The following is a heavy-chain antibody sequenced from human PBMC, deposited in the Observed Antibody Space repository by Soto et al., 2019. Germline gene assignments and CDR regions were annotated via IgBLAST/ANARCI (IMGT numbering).Heavy chain of an antibody. J-gene: IGHJ6*02. CDR2: ISGCGGSI. D-gene: IGHD2-2*01. CDR3: AKDQDCSSTSCYVSLYYYYYGMDV. CDR1: GFTFSSYA. Sequence: GGSLRLSCAASGFTFSSYAMSWVRQAPGKGLEWVSAISGCGGSIYYADSVKGRFTISRDNSKNTLYLQMNSLRAEDTAVYYCAKDQDCSSTSCYVSLYYYYYGMDVWGQGTTVTVSS. V-gene: IGHV3-23*01.